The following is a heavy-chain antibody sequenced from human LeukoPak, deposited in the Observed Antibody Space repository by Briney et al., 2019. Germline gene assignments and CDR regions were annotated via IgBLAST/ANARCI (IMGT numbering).Heavy chain of an antibody. Sequence: SETLSLTCTVSGGSISSYYWSWLRQPPGKGLEWVGYIYYSGSTNYNPSLKSRVTISVDTSKNQFSLKLSSVTVADTAVYYCARTQARHYYDSSGYRIMGNWFDPWGQGTLVTVSS. V-gene: IGHV4-59*01. D-gene: IGHD3-22*01. CDR1: GGSISSYY. CDR2: IYYSGST. CDR3: ARTQARHYYDSSGYRIMGNWFDP. J-gene: IGHJ5*02.